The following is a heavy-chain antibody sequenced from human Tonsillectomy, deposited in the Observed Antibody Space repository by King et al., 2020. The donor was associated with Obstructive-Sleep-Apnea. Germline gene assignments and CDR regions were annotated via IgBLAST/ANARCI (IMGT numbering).Heavy chain of an antibody. D-gene: IGHD6-13*01. CDR3: ARGGLKAAGHFDY. CDR2: IYYSGST. J-gene: IGHJ4*02. Sequence: VQLQESGPGLVKPSETLSLTCTVSGGSISSYYWSWIRQPPGKGLEWIGYIYYSGSTNYNPSLKSRVTISVDTSKNQFSLKRSSVTAADTAVYYCARGGLKAAGHFDYWGQGTLVTVSS. CDR1: GGSISSYY. V-gene: IGHV4-59*01.